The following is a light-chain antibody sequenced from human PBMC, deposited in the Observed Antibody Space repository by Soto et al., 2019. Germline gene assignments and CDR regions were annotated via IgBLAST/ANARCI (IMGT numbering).Light chain of an antibody. V-gene: IGKV1-17*01. J-gene: IGKJ2*01. CDR3: LQHNTYPYT. CDR2: VAS. Sequence: IQMTQSPSSLSASVGDTVTVTCRASQGIRNYLNWFQQKPGKAPKRLISVASTLQSGVPSRFSGSGSGTEFTLTIGSLQPEDSATYYCLQHNTYPYTFGQGTKLEIK. CDR1: QGIRNY.